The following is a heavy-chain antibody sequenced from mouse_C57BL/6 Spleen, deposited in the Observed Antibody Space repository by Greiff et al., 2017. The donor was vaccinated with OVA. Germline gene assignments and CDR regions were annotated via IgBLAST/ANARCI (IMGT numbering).Heavy chain of an antibody. CDR2: IYPGDGDT. CDR3: ARSSTIRDD. J-gene: IGHJ2*01. D-gene: IGHD2-1*01. V-gene: IGHV1-82*01. Sequence: QVQLQQSGPELVKPGASVKISCKASGYAFSSSWMNWVKQRPGKGLEWIGRIYPGDGDTNYNGKFKGKATLTADKSSSTAYMQLSSLTSEDSAVYFCARSSTIRDDWGQGTTLTVSS. CDR1: GYAFSSSW.